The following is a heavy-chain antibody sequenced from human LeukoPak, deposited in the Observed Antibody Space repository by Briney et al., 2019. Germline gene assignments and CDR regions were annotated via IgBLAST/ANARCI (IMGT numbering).Heavy chain of an antibody. D-gene: IGHD3-22*01. CDR1: GGSFSGYY. J-gene: IGHJ4*02. CDR3: ARLSYYYDSSGSL. V-gene: IGHV4-34*01. CDR2: INHSGST. Sequence: SETLSLTCAVYGGSFSGYYWSWIRQPPGKGLEWIGEINHSGSTNYNPSLKSRVTISVDTSKNQFSLKLSSVTAADTAVYYCARLSYYYDSSGSLWGQGTLVTVSS.